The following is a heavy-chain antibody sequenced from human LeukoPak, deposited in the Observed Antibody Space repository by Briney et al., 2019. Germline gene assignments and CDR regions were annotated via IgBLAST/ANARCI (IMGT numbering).Heavy chain of an antibody. V-gene: IGHV3-23*01. Sequence: GGSLRLSCGASGFTFSNYAMSWVRQAPGKGLEWVSAISGTGVSTYYADSVKGRFTISRDNSKDTLYLQMNSLRAEDTAIYYCAKYYYGSGSYSGLDYWGQGTLVTVSS. CDR1: GFTFSNYA. D-gene: IGHD3-10*01. J-gene: IGHJ4*02. CDR2: ISGTGVST. CDR3: AKYYYGSGSYSGLDY.